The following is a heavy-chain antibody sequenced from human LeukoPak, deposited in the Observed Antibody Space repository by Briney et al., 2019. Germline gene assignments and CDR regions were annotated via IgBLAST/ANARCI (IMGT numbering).Heavy chain of an antibody. J-gene: IGHJ6*04. Sequence: ASVKVSCKTSGYTFRNYGITWVRQIPGQGLEWMGWISPYHGNTNYAQKLQGRVTMTTDTSTSTAYMELRSLTSDDTAVYYCARGGVTSVVDVWGKGTTVTISS. CDR2: ISPYHGNT. CDR3: ARGGVTSVVDV. V-gene: IGHV1-18*01. D-gene: IGHD4-23*01. CDR1: GYTFRNYG.